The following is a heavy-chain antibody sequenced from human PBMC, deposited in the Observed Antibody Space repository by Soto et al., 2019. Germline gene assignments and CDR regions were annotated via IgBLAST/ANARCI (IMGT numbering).Heavy chain of an antibody. J-gene: IGHJ4*02. V-gene: IGHV1-3*01. Sequence: QVQLVQSGAEVKKPGASVKVSCKASGYTFTSYAMHWVRQAPGQRLEWMGWINAGNGNTKYSQKFQGRVTITRDTSASTAYMEQSSLRSEDTAVYYCARDLPPVDYWGQGTLVTVSS. CDR1: GYTFTSYA. CDR3: ARDLPPVDY. CDR2: INAGNGNT.